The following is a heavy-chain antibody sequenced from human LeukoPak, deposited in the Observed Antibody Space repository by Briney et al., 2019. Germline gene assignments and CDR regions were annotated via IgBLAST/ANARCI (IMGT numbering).Heavy chain of an antibody. J-gene: IGHJ4*02. CDR2: IKQDGSEK. Sequence: GGSLRLSCAASGFTFSSYAMSWVRQAPGKGLECVANIKQDGSEKYYVDSVKGRFTISRDNAKNSLYLQMNSLRAEDTAVYYCARRNLYCSSTSCFFDYWGQGTLVTVSS. D-gene: IGHD2-2*01. CDR1: GFTFSSYA. V-gene: IGHV3-7*01. CDR3: ARRNLYCSSTSCFFDY.